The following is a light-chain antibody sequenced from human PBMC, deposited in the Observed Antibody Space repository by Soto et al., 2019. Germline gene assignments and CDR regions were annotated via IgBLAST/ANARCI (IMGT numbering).Light chain of an antibody. CDR3: QQYADSPLLS. Sequence: VLTQSPCTLSLSPGERATISCRASRSVGSNYLAWYQQKPGQAPRLLISATSRSAPGIPDRFSGSGSGTDVTLTIIRLEPEDFAVYYCQQYADSPLLSFGGGTRLEI. J-gene: IGKJ4*01. V-gene: IGKV3-20*01. CDR2: ATS. CDR1: RSVGSNY.